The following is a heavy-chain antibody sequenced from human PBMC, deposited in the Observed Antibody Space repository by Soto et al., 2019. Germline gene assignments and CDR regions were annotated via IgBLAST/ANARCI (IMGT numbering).Heavy chain of an antibody. D-gene: IGHD1-1*01. J-gene: IGHJ6*02. CDR3: ARDTGNLGLADYGMDV. CDR1: GFTFSNYA. CDR2: ISGSGGRT. Sequence: GGSLRLSCVASGFTFSNYALSWVRQAPGKGLEWVSAISGSGGRTYYADSVKGRFTISRDNSKNTLYLQMNSLRAEDTAVYYCARDTGNLGLADYGMDVWGQGTTVTGLL. V-gene: IGHV3-23*01.